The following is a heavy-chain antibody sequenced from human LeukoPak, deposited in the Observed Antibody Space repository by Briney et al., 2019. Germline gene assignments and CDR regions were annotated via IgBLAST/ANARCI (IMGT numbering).Heavy chain of an antibody. Sequence: GGSLKLSCTVSEFTLSTYSLNWVRRAPGKGLEWVSLMTNSRSYYADSVKGRFTISRDNAKNSLYLQMNSLRAEDTAVYYCAREGTMVRGAIDYWGQGTLVTVSS. CDR2: MTNSRSY. J-gene: IGHJ4*02. V-gene: IGHV3-21*01. CDR1: EFTLSTYS. CDR3: AREGTMVRGAIDY. D-gene: IGHD3-10*01.